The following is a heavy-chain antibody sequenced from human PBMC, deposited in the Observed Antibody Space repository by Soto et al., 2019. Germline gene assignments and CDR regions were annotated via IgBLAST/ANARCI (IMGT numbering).Heavy chain of an antibody. CDR1: GYTFTSYG. V-gene: IGHV1-18*01. Sequence: ASVKVSCKASGYTFTSYGISWVRQAPGQGLEWMGWISAYNGNTNYAQKLQGRVTMTTDTSTSTAYMELRSLRSDDTAVYYCARDLGVVITTCFDYWGQGTLVTVSS. CDR3: ARDLGVVITTCFDY. CDR2: ISAYNGNT. J-gene: IGHJ4*02. D-gene: IGHD3-22*01.